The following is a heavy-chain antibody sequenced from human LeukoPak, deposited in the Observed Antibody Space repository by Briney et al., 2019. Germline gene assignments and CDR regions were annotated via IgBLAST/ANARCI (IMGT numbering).Heavy chain of an antibody. Sequence: GGSLRLSCGAGGFIFRNYWMGCVRQAPGKGVEWVANINEDGSEKYCVDSVRGGFTLSRDNAKNSLYLQMNILRPEDTAVFYCLSGPGHCGQGTLVTVSS. J-gene: IGHJ4*02. V-gene: IGHV3-7*01. CDR1: GFIFRNYW. CDR3: LSGPGH. CDR2: INEDGSEK.